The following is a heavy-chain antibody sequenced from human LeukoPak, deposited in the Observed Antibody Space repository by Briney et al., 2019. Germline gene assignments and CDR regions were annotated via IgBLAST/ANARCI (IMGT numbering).Heavy chain of an antibody. Sequence: PSETLSLTCTVSGGSISSSSYYWGWIRQPPGKGLEWIGSIYYSGSTYYNPSLKSRVTISVDRSKNQFSLKLSSVTAADTAVYYCARDGAAAAGIEPFDYWGQGTLVTVSS. CDR3: ARDGAAAAGIEPFDY. CDR1: GGSISSSSYY. V-gene: IGHV4-39*07. D-gene: IGHD6-13*01. J-gene: IGHJ4*02. CDR2: IYYSGST.